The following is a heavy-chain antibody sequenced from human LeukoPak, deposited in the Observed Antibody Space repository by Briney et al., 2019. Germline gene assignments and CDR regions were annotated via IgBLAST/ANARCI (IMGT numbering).Heavy chain of an antibody. J-gene: IGHJ4*02. CDR2: IRYDGSNK. D-gene: IGHD3-3*01. V-gene: IGHV3-30*02. Sequence: PGGSLRLSCAASGFTFSSYGMHWVRQAPGKGLEWVAFIRYDGSNKYYADSVKGRLTISRDNSKNTLYLQMNSLRAEDTAVYYCAKDYDFWSGYYDYWGQGTLVTVSS. CDR3: AKDYDFWSGYYDY. CDR1: GFTFSSYG.